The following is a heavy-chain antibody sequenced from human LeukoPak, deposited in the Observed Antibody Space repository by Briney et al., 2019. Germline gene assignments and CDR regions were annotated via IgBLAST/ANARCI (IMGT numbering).Heavy chain of an antibody. D-gene: IGHD6-19*01. CDR3: ARGGGGWYSYFDY. Sequence: GESLKISCKGSGYSFTSYWIGWVRQMPGKGLEWMGIIYAGVSDTRYSPSFQGQVTISADKSVRTAYLQWSSLKGSDTAMYYCARGGGGWYSYFDYGGQGTLVSVSS. J-gene: IGHJ4*02. CDR1: GYSFTSYW. CDR2: IYAGVSDT. V-gene: IGHV5-51*01.